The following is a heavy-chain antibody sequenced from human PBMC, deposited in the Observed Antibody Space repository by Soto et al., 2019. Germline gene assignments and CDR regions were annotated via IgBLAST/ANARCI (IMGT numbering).Heavy chain of an antibody. CDR1: GYTFTSYG. D-gene: IGHD6-13*01. J-gene: IGHJ6*02. V-gene: IGHV1-18*04. Sequence: ASVKVSCKASGYTFTSYGISWVRQAPGQGLEWMGWISAYNGNTNYAQKPQGRVTMTTDTSTSTAYMELRSLRSDDTAVYYCARESSSWYYYYGMDVWGQGTTVTVSS. CDR2: ISAYNGNT. CDR3: ARESSSWYYYYGMDV.